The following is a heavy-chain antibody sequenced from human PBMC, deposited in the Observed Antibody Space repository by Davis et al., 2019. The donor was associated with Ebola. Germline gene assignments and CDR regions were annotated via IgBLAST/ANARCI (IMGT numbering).Heavy chain of an antibody. V-gene: IGHV3-7*03. CDR3: ARGGLRYFDY. CDR1: GFTFSSYS. Sequence: GGSLRLSCAASGFTFSSYSMNWVRQAPGKGLEWVANIKNDGSDNYYVDSVKGRFTISRDNAKNSLNLQMSSLRAEDTAVYYCARGGLRYFDYWGQGTLVTVSS. J-gene: IGHJ4*02. CDR2: IKNDGSDN.